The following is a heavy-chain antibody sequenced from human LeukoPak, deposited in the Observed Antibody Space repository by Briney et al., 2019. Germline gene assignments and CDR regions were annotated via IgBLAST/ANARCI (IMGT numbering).Heavy chain of an antibody. V-gene: IGHV3-15*01. D-gene: IGHD3-3*01. Sequence: GGSLRLSCAASGFTLSNAWMSWVSQAPGKGMEWVGRIKSKTDGGTTDYAAPVKGRFTISRDDSKNTLYLQMNSLKTEDTAVYYCTTAFWSGYSDYWGQGTLVTVSS. CDR2: IKSKTDGGTT. CDR3: TTAFWSGYSDY. J-gene: IGHJ4*02. CDR1: GFTLSNAW.